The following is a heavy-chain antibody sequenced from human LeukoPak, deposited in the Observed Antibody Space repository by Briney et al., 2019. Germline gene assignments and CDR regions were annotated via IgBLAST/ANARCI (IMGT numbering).Heavy chain of an antibody. D-gene: IGHD3-22*01. J-gene: IGHJ3*01. Sequence: SETLPLTCTVSGDSISSFYWSWIRQPPGKGLEWIGYRNYNGRTYYKPSLQSRVTISVDTSNNYFSLRLTSVTAADTAVYYCARLLDNDSSGDPDTFDVWGQGTMVTVSS. CDR2: RNYNGRT. V-gene: IGHV4-59*13. CDR1: GDSISSFY. CDR3: ARLLDNDSSGDPDTFDV.